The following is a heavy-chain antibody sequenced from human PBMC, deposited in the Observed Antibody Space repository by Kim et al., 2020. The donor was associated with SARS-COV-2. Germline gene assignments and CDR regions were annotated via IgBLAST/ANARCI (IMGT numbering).Heavy chain of an antibody. J-gene: IGHJ4*02. CDR3: AKDTRSSSGWYFDY. CDR1: GFTFGDYA. CDR2: ISWNSGSI. V-gene: IGHV3-9*01. D-gene: IGHD6-19*01. Sequence: GGSLRLSCAASGFTFGDYAMHWVRQAPGKGLEWVSGISWNSGSIGYADSVKGRFTISRDNAKNSLYLQMNSLRAEDTALYYCAKDTRSSSGWYFDYWGQGTLVTVSS.